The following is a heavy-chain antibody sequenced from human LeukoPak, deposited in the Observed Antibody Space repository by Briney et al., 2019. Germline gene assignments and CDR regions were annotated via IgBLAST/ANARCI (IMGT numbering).Heavy chain of an antibody. V-gene: IGHV3-23*01. CDR2: ISRSGSST. CDR3: AKGGDILTGYYLYWYFDL. J-gene: IGHJ2*01. Sequence: GGSLRLSCAASGFTFSAYAMSWVRQAPGKGLEWVSAISRSGSSTDYADSVKGRLTISRDNSKNTLYLQMNSLRPEDTAVYYCAKGGDILTGYYLYWYFDLWGRGTLVTVSS. CDR1: GFTFSAYA. D-gene: IGHD3-9*01.